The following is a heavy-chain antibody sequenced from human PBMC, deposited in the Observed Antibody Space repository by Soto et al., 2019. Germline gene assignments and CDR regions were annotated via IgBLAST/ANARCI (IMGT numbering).Heavy chain of an antibody. V-gene: IGHV5-51*01. Sequence: GESLKISCKGSGYTFSTFWIGWVRQMPGKGLEWMGIIYPGGSDTRYSPSFQGQVTISADKSISTAYLQWSSLKASDTAMYYCARPYGGNVGRAIYWGQGTLVTVAS. CDR1: GYTFSTFW. CDR2: IYPGGSDT. J-gene: IGHJ4*02. D-gene: IGHD2-15*01. CDR3: ARPYGGNVGRAIY.